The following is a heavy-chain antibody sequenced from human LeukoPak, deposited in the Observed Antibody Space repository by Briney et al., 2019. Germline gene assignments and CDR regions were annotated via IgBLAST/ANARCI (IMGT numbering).Heavy chain of an antibody. CDR2: ISGRGSSI. CDR3: AKDLYYGSGSKFDD. CDR1: GFTFSSYE. D-gene: IGHD3-10*01. V-gene: IGHV3-48*03. Sequence: PGGSLRLSCAVSGFTFSSYEMNWVRQAPGEGLEWVSYISGRGSSIYYADSVKGRFTTSRDNPKNSLYLQMNSLRVEDTAVYYCAKDLYYGSGSKFDDWGQGTLVTVSS. J-gene: IGHJ4*02.